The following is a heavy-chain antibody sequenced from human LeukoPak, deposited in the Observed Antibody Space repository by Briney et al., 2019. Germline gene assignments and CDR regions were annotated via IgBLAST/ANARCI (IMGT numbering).Heavy chain of an antibody. CDR1: GYTFTSYY. V-gene: IGHV1-46*01. CDR2: INPSGGST. J-gene: IGHJ3*02. CDR3: ASDSSGWYGDFHI. Sequence: ASVKVSCKASGYTFTSYYMHWVRQAPGQGLEWMGIINPSGGSTSYAQKFQGRVTMTRDTSTSTVYMELSSLRSEDTAVYYCASDSSGWYGDFHIWGQGTLVTVSS. D-gene: IGHD6-19*01.